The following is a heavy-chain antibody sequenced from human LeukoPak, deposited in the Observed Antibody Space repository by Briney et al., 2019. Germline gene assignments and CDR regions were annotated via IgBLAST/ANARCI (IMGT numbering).Heavy chain of an antibody. J-gene: IGHJ4*02. V-gene: IGHV3-7*01. D-gene: IGHD5-18*01. CDR3: ARDATPTQLWFRGSFDY. CDR2: IKQDGSEI. Sequence: GGSLRLSCAASGFIFTSYWMSWVRQAPGKGLEWVANIKQDGSEIYYVDSVKGRFTISRDNARNSLYLQMNSLRAEDTAMYYCARDATPTQLWFRGSFDYWGLGALVTVAS. CDR1: GFIFTSYW.